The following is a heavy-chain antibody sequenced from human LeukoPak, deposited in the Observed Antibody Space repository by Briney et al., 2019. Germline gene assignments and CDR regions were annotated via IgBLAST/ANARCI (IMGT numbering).Heavy chain of an antibody. J-gene: IGHJ4*02. CDR1: GYSFTTYW. CDR3: ARLRYYDSSGSLDY. Sequence: GESLPISCQGSGYSFTTYWIHWVRQMPGKGLEWMGGIDPSDSYTIYSPSFQGHVTMSVDKSISTAYLQWSSLKAADTAMYYCARLRYYDSSGSLDYWGQGTLVTVSS. V-gene: IGHV5-10-1*01. D-gene: IGHD3-22*01. CDR2: IDPSDSYT.